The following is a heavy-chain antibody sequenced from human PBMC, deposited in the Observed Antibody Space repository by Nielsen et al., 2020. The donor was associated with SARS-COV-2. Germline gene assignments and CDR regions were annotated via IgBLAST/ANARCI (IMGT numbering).Heavy chain of an antibody. D-gene: IGHD3-22*01. CDR3: ARLWDDGYYFDTGPYDY. CDR2: ISGGSGST. Sequence: GGSLRLSCAASGFTFSNYVMSWVRQAPGKGLEWVSSISGGSGSTYYADSVKGRFTISRDNAKNTLYLQMNSLRAEDTAVYYCARLWDDGYYFDTGPYDYWGQGTLVTVSS. J-gene: IGHJ4*02. CDR1: GFTFSNYV. V-gene: IGHV3-23*01.